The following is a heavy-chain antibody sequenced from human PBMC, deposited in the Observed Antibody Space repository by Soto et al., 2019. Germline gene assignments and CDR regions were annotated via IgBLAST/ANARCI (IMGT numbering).Heavy chain of an antibody. Sequence: SETLSLTCTVSGGSISSGGYYWSWIRQHPGKGLEWIGYIYYSGSTYYNPSLKGRVTISVDTSKNQFSLKLSSVTAADTAVYYCARDPVTTDYYGMDVWGQGTTVTVS. V-gene: IGHV4-31*02. D-gene: IGHD4-17*01. J-gene: IGHJ6*02. CDR2: IYYSGST. CDR1: GGSISSGGYY. CDR3: ARDPVTTDYYGMDV.